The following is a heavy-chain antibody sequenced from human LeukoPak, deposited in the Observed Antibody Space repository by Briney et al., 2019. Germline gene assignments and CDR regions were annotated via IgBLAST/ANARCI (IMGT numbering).Heavy chain of an antibody. Sequence: EASVKVSCTPSVDTFTGAYLESVRQAPGQGLEWMGWVNPKSGGTSYAQRFQDRITLARDTSISTVYMDLSRLISDDTAVYYCARDFFTSGKGAYAVWLQGTMVTVSS. D-gene: IGHD2-8*01. CDR2: VNPKSGGT. CDR3: ARDFFTSGKGAYAV. CDR1: VDTFTGAY. J-gene: IGHJ3*01. V-gene: IGHV1-2*02.